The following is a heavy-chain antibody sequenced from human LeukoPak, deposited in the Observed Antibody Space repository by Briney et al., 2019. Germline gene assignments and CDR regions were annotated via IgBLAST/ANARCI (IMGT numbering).Heavy chain of an antibody. CDR2: IYTSGST. Sequence: SQTLSLTCTVSGGSISSGSYYWSGIRQPAGKGLEWIGRIYTSGSTNYNPSLKSRVTISVDTSKNQFSLKLSSVTAADTAVYYCARGRVGVARYYPNWFDPWGQGTLVTVSS. CDR3: ARGRVGVARYYPNWFDP. D-gene: IGHD3-3*01. V-gene: IGHV4-61*02. J-gene: IGHJ5*02. CDR1: GGSISSGSYY.